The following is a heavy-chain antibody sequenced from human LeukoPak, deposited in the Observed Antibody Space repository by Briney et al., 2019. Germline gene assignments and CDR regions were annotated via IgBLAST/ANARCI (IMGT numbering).Heavy chain of an antibody. V-gene: IGHV3-11*06. D-gene: IGHD6-6*01. CDR3: ARENEYSSSSFDY. Sequence: GGSLRLSCAASGFTFSDYYMSWVRQAPGKGLEWISYISSIGGYTNYADSVEGRFTISRDNAQNSLYLQMNSLRAEDTAVYYCARENEYSSSSFDYWGQGTLVTVSS. J-gene: IGHJ4*02. CDR2: ISSIGGYT. CDR1: GFTFSDYY.